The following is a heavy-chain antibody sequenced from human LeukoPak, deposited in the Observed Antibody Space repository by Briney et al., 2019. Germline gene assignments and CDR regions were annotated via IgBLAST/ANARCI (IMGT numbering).Heavy chain of an antibody. CDR2: MNPNSGNT. CDR1: GYTFTSFD. V-gene: IGHV1-8*01. D-gene: IGHD3-10*01. J-gene: IGHJ5*02. Sequence: ASVKVSCKASGYTFTSFDINWVRQATGQGLEWMGWMNPNSGNTGYAQKFQGRVTMTRNTSISTAYMELSSLRSEDTAVYYCARGSVRFGEFYFDPWGQGTLVTVSS. CDR3: ARGSVRFGEFYFDP.